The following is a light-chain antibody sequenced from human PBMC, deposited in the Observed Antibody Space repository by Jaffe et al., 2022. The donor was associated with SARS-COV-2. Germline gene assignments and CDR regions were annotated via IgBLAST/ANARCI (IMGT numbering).Light chain of an antibody. CDR3: QQYYSTPYT. CDR2: WAS. J-gene: IGKJ2*01. V-gene: IGKV4-1*01. CDR1: QTLLYSSNNKNY. Sequence: DFVMTQSPEYLAVSLGERATINCKSSQTLLYSSNNKNYLAWYQQKPGQPPKLLIYWASTRESGVPDRFSGSGSGIDFTLTISSLQAEDVAVYYCQQYYSTPYTFGQGTKLEIK.